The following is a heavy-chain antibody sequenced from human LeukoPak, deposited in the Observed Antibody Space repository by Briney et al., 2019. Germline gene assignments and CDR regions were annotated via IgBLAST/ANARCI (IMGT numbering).Heavy chain of an antibody. CDR1: GGSITNYY. J-gene: IGHJ2*01. V-gene: IGHV4-4*07. D-gene: IGHD6-6*01. CDR3: ARGGAARPLYWYFDL. Sequence: SETLSLTCTVSGGSITNYYWSWIRQPAGKGLEWIGRIYTSGSTNYNPSLKSRVTMSVDTSKNQFSLKLSSVTAADTAVYYCARGGAARPLYWYFDLWGRGTLVTVSS. CDR2: IYTSGST.